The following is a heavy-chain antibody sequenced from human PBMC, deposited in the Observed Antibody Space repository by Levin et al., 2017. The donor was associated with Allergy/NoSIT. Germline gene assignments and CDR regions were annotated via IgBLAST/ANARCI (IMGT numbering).Heavy chain of an antibody. V-gene: IGHV4-4*07. CDR3: AREGGIAAAGTRNYYGLDV. J-gene: IGHJ6*02. CDR2: MFSGGSN. D-gene: IGHD6-13*01. CDR1: GGSISSYY. Sequence: PSETLSLTCTVSGGSISSYYWSWIRQPAGKGLEWIGRMFSGGSNNFNPSLNNRVTMSVDMPKNQFSLKLSSVTAADTAVYYCAREGGIAAAGTRNYYGLDVWGPGTTVTV.